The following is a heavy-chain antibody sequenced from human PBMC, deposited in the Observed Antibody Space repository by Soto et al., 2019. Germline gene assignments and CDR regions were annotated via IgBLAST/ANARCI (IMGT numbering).Heavy chain of an antibody. J-gene: IGHJ6*02. V-gene: IGHV4-38-2*01. CDR2: IYHSGNT. D-gene: IGHD2-2*01. Sequence: SETLSLTFAVSGYSISSGYYWGWIRHPPGKGLEWIGKIYHSGNTYYNPSLKSRVTISVDTSKNQLSLKLNSVTAADTAVYYCVRDCTSTTCNIYYYGMDVWGQGTTVTVSS. CDR3: VRDCTSTTCNIYYYGMDV. CDR1: GYSISSGYY.